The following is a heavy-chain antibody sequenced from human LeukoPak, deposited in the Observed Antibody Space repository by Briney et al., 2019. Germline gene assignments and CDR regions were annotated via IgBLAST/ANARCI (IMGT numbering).Heavy chain of an antibody. Sequence: GGSLRLSCAASGFTFSSYAMSWVRQAAGKGLEWVSAISGSGGSTYYADSVKGRFTISRDNSKNTLYLQMNSLRAEDTAVYYCAKVWGGDGYPHYYFDYWGQGTLVTVSS. D-gene: IGHD5-24*01. V-gene: IGHV3-23*01. CDR3: AKVWGGDGYPHYYFDY. CDR2: ISGSGGST. J-gene: IGHJ4*02. CDR1: GFTFSSYA.